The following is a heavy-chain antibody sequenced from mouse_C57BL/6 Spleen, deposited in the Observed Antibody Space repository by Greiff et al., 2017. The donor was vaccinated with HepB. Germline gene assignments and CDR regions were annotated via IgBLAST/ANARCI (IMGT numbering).Heavy chain of an antibody. Sequence: VQLQQSGAELVRPGASVTLSCKASGYTFTDYEMHWVKQTPVHGLEWIGAIDPETGGTAYNQKFKGKAILTADKSSSTAYMELRSLTSEDSAVYYCTPNWGFAYWGQGTLVTVSA. CDR1: GYTFTDYE. V-gene: IGHV1-15*01. CDR3: TPNWGFAY. CDR2: IDPETGGT. J-gene: IGHJ3*01. D-gene: IGHD4-1*01.